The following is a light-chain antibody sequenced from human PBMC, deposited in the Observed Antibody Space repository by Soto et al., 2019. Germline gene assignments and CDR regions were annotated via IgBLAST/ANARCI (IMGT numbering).Light chain of an antibody. J-gene: IGKJ1*01. CDR1: QSVSNNY. CDR2: GAS. CDR3: QQYGSSGT. Sequence: ESVYMDAPGTLSISPGERATLSCRASQSVSNNYLAWYQQKPGQAPRLLIYGASNRATGIPDRFSGSGSGTDFTLTISRLEPEDFAVYYCQQYGSSGTFGQGAKVDIK. V-gene: IGKV3-20*01.